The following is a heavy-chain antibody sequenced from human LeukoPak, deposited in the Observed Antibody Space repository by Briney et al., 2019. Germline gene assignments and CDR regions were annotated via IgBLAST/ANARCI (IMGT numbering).Heavy chain of an antibody. CDR1: GGSFSGYY. J-gene: IGHJ5*02. CDR3: ANLWFGSSYNWFDP. D-gene: IGHD3-10*01. V-gene: IGHV4-34*01. CDR2: INHSGST. Sequence: YPSETLSLTCAVYGGSFSGYYWSWIRQPPGKGLEGIGEINHSGSTNYNPSLKSRVTISVDTSKNQFSLKLSSVTAADTAVYYCANLWFGSSYNWFDPWGQGTLVTVSS.